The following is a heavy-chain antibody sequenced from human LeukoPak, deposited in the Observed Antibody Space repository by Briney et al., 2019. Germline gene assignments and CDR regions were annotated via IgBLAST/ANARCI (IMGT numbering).Heavy chain of an antibody. CDR3: AAGVDIVATTTFDY. Sequence: SVKVSCKASGFTFTSPAMQWVRQARGQRLEWIGWIVVGSGNTNYAQKFQERVTITRDMSTSTAYMELSSLRSEDTAVYYCAAGVDIVATTTFDYWGQGTLVTVSS. D-gene: IGHD5-12*01. CDR1: GFTFTSPA. CDR2: IVVGSGNT. V-gene: IGHV1-58*02. J-gene: IGHJ4*02.